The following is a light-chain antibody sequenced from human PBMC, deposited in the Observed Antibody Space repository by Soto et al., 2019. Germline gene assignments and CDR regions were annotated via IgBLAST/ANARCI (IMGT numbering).Light chain of an antibody. CDR2: AAS. Sequence: DIQMTQSPSTLSASVVDRVTISCRASQSVSIWLAWYQQKPGRAPKLLIYAASTLQSGVPSRFSGSGSGTDYTLTISSLQPEDFATYYCQQSYRTPTFGQGTRLEIK. V-gene: IGKV1-39*01. J-gene: IGKJ5*01. CDR3: QQSYRTPT. CDR1: QSVSIW.